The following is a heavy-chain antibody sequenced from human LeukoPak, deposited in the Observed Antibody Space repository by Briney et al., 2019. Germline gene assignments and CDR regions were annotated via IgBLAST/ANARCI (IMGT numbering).Heavy chain of an antibody. V-gene: IGHV6-1*01. CDR1: GDSVSSNSAA. Sequence: SQTLSLTCAISGDSVSSNSAAWNWIRQSPSRGLEWLGRTYYRSKRYNDYAVSVKSRITINQDTSKNQFSLQLNSVTPEDTAVYCCARSWDSSSSNGFDAWGQGTLVTVSS. J-gene: IGHJ5*02. CDR3: ARSWDSSSSNGFDA. D-gene: IGHD6-6*01. CDR2: TYYRSKRYN.